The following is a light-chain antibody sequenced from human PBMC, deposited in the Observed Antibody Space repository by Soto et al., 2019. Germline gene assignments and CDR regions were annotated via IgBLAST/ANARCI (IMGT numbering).Light chain of an antibody. V-gene: IGLV2-14*01. Sequence: QSALTQPASVSGSPGQSITISCTGTTSDVGGYNYVSWYQQHPGKAPKLMIYDVSNRXSXXSNRFSGSKSGNTASLTISGLQAEDEADYYCTSFTSASTQVFGGGTKVTVL. CDR1: TSDVGGYNY. J-gene: IGLJ2*01. CDR3: TSFTSASTQV. CDR2: DVS.